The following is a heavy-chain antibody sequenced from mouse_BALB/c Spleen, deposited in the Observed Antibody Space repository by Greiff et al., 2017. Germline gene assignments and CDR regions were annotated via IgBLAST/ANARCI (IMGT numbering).Heavy chain of an antibody. V-gene: IGHV5-17*02. CDR1: GFTFSSFG. CDR2: ISSGSSTI. D-gene: IGHD2-10*01. CDR3: ASTYYGNYDYYAMDY. Sequence: DVKLVESGGGLVQPGGSRKLSCAASGFTFSSFGMHWVRQAPEKGLEWVAYISSGSSTIYYADTVKGRFTISRDNPKNTLFLQMTSLRSEDTAMYYCASTYYGNYDYYAMDYWGQGTSVTVSS. J-gene: IGHJ4*01.